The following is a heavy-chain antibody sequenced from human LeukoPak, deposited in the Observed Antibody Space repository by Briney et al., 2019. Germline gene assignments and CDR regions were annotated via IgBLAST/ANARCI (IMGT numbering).Heavy chain of an antibody. CDR1: GFTFSSYW. CDR2: IKQDGSEK. V-gene: IGHV3-7*03. CDR3: ARDSGVVPAAMLFDY. Sequence: SGGSLRLSCAASGFTFSSYWMSWVRQAPGKGLEWVANIKQDGSEKYYVDSVKGRFTISRDNAKNSLYLQMNSLRAEDTAVYYCARDSGVVPAAMLFDYWGQGTLVTVSP. J-gene: IGHJ4*02. D-gene: IGHD2-2*01.